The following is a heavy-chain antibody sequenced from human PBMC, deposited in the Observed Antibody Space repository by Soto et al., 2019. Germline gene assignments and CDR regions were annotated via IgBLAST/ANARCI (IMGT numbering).Heavy chain of an antibody. V-gene: IGHV4-34*01. D-gene: IGHD6-13*01. J-gene: IGHJ4*02. Sequence: SETLSLTCAVYGGSFSGYYWSWIRQPPGKGLEWIGEINHSGSTNYNPSLKSRVTISVDTSKNQFSLKLSSVTAADTAVYYCGRGREGGRQLVFYYWGQGTLVTVSS. CDR3: GRGREGGRQLVFYY. CDR2: INHSGST. CDR1: GGSFSGYY.